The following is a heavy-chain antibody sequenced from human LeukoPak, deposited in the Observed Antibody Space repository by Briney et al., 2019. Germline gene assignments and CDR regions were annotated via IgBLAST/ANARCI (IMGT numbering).Heavy chain of an antibody. J-gene: IGHJ6*02. Sequence: GGSLRLSCAASGFTFSVAAMTWVRQAPGKGLEWVSLIGASGESTYYADSVKGRFTISRDNSKNTLYLQMNSLRAEDTAVYYCAKGYGYYYYGMDVWGQRTTVTVSS. V-gene: IGHV3-23*01. D-gene: IGHD1-1*01. CDR3: AKGYGYYYYGMDV. CDR2: IGASGEST. CDR1: GFTFSVAA.